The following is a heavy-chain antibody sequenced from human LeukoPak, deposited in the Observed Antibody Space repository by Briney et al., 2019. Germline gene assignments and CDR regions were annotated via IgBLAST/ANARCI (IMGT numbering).Heavy chain of an antibody. CDR1: GFTFSDYY. V-gene: IGHV3-23*01. J-gene: IGHJ4*02. Sequence: GGSLRLSCAASGFTFSDYYMGWIRQAPGKGLEWVSAISGSGGSTYYADSVKGRFTISRDNSKNTLYLQMNSLRAEDTAVYYCASLAYYDFWSGNWGQGTLVTVSS. CDR2: ISGSGGST. CDR3: ASLAYYDFWSGN. D-gene: IGHD3-3*01.